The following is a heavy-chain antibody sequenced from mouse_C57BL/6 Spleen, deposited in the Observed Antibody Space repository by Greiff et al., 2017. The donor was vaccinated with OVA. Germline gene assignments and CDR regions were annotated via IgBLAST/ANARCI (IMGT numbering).Heavy chain of an antibody. Sequence: EVQLQQSGPELVKPGASVKISCKASGYTFTDYYMNWVKQSHGKSLEWIGDINPNNGGTSYNQKFKGKATLTVDKSSSTAYMELRSLTSEDSAVYYCARGGHLLRPFDYWGQGTTLTVSS. CDR2: INPNNGGT. CDR1: GYTFTDYY. V-gene: IGHV1-26*01. J-gene: IGHJ2*01. CDR3: ARGGHLLRPFDY. D-gene: IGHD1-2*01.